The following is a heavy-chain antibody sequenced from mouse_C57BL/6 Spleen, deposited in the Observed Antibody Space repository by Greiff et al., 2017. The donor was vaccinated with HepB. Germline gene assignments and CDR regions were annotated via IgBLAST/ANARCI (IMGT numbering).Heavy chain of an antibody. CDR3: ATDSSGLFDY. CDR2: IYPGDGDT. V-gene: IGHV1-82*01. D-gene: IGHD3-2*02. J-gene: IGHJ2*01. Sequence: QVQLKESGPELVKPGASVKISCKASGYAFSSSWMNWVKQRPGKGLEWIGRIYPGDGDTNYNGKFKGKATLTADKSSSTAYMQLSSLTSEDSAVYFCATDSSGLFDYWGQGTTLTVSS. CDR1: GYAFSSSW.